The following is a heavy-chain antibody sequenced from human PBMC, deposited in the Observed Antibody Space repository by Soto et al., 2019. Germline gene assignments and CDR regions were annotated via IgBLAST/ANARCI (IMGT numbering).Heavy chain of an antibody. CDR2: MTSDGRTI. D-gene: IGHD3-10*01. CDR1: GFAFGNSW. V-gene: IGHV3-74*01. Sequence: PGGSLRLSCAASGFAFGNSWMHWVRQPPGKGPEWVSRMTSDGRTIQYADSVKGRFTASRDNAKNTLYLQMDSLRAEDTAMYYCATAGVDYWGPGTLVTVSS. CDR3: ATAGVDY. J-gene: IGHJ4*02.